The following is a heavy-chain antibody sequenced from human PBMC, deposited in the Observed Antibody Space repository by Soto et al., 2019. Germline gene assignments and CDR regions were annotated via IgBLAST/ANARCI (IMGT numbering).Heavy chain of an antibody. J-gene: IGHJ4*02. V-gene: IGHV1-69*02. Sequence: SVKGSCKASGGTFSSYTISWVRQAPGQGLEWMGRIIPILGIANYAQKFQGRVTITADKSTSTAYMELSSLRSEDTAVYYCARGVTTQHFDYWGQGTLVTVSS. CDR3: ARGVTTQHFDY. D-gene: IGHD4-17*01. CDR1: GGTFSSYT. CDR2: IIPILGIA.